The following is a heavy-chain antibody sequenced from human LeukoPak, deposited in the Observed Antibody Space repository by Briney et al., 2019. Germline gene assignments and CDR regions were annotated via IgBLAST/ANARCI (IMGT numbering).Heavy chain of an antibody. CDR1: GYTFTSYY. Sequence: ASVKVSCKASGYTFTSYYMHWVRQAPGQGLEWMGLINPTGGSTGFAQKFQGRVTMTRDMSTSTDYMELSSLRSEDTAIYYCARDNSVGDNAWWFDPWGQGTLVTVSS. CDR3: ARDNSVGDNAWWFDP. J-gene: IGHJ5*02. D-gene: IGHD1-26*01. V-gene: IGHV1-46*01. CDR2: INPTGGST.